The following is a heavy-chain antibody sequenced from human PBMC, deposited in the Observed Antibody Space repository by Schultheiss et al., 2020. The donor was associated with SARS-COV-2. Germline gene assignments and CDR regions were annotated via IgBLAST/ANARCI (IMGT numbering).Heavy chain of an antibody. V-gene: IGHV3-11*06. CDR1: GFTFSDYY. Sequence: GGSLRLSCAASGFTFSDYYMSWIRQAPGKGLEWVSSISSSSSYIYYADSVKGRFTISRDNAKNSLYLQMNSLRAEDTAVYYCAKDTVVITTVAFDIWGQGTMVTVSS. CDR2: ISSSSSYI. J-gene: IGHJ3*02. D-gene: IGHD3-22*01. CDR3: AKDTVVITTVAFDI.